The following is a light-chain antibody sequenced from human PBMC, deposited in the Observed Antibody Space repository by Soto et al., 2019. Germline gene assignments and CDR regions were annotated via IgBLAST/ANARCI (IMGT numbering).Light chain of an antibody. J-gene: IGKJ4*01. CDR2: GAS. V-gene: IGKV1-12*01. Sequence: DIQMTQSPSSVSASVGDRITITCRASQGISSWLVWYQQKPGKAPKLLIYGASSLQSGAPSRFSGSGSGTDFTLTISSLQPEDFATYYCQQANSFPFTFGGGTKLEIK. CDR3: QQANSFPFT. CDR1: QGISSW.